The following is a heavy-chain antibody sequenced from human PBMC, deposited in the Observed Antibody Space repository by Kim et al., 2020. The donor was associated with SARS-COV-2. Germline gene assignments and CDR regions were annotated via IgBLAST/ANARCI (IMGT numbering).Heavy chain of an antibody. CDR1: GYSFTSYW. D-gene: IGHD1-20*01. CDR2: IYPGDSDT. CDR3: ASPSHYNWNALGAFDI. J-gene: IGHJ3*02. Sequence: GESLKISCKGSGYSFTSYWIGWVRQMPGKGLEWMGIIYPGDSDTRYSPSFQGQVTISADKSISTAYLQWSSLKASDTAMYYCASPSHYNWNALGAFDIWGQGTMVTVSS. V-gene: IGHV5-51*01.